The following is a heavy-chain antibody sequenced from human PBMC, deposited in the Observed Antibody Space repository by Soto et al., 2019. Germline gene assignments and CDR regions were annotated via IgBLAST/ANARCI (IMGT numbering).Heavy chain of an antibody. D-gene: IGHD3-9*01. CDR1: GYTFTSYG. Sequence: EASVKVSCKASGYTFTSYGISWVRQAPGQGLEWMGWISAYNGNTNYAQKLQGRVTMTTDTSTSTAYMELRSLRSDDTAVYYCARDPISARNYDIFSYYYYGMDVWGQGTTVTVSS. V-gene: IGHV1-18*01. J-gene: IGHJ6*02. CDR3: ARDPISARNYDIFSYYYYGMDV. CDR2: ISAYNGNT.